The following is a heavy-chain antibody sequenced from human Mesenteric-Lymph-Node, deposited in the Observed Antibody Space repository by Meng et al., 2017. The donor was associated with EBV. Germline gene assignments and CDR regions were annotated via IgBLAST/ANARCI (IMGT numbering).Heavy chain of an antibody. Sequence: QVQLQQWGAGLLKPSETLSLTCAVYGGSFSGYYWSWIRQPPGKGLEWIGEINHSGSTNYNPSLKSRVTISVDTSKNQFSLKLSSVTAADTAVYYCARLKAGKLDYWGQGTLVTVSS. J-gene: IGHJ4*02. CDR3: ARLKAGKLDY. D-gene: IGHD1-1*01. CDR1: GGSFSGYY. V-gene: IGHV4-34*01. CDR2: INHSGST.